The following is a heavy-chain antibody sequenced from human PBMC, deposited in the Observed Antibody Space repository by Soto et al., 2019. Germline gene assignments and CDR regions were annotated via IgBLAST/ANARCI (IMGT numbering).Heavy chain of an antibody. CDR2: INSDGSST. Sequence: EVQLVESGGGLVQPGGSLRLSCAASGFTFSSYWMHWVRQAPGKGLVWVSRINSDGSSTSYADGVKGRFTISRDNAKNTQNLQMNSLRAEDTAVYYCVRTSLVVAAATREDYWGQGTLVTVSS. CDR1: GFTFSSYW. V-gene: IGHV3-74*01. J-gene: IGHJ4*02. CDR3: VRTSLVVAAATREDY. D-gene: IGHD2-15*01.